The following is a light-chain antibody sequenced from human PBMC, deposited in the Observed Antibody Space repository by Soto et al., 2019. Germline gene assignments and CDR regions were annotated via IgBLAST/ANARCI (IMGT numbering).Light chain of an antibody. CDR3: QSADSSGTYVL. CDR1: ALPNQY. V-gene: IGLV3-25*03. CDR2: KDS. J-gene: IGLJ2*01. Sequence: SYELTQPPSVSVSPGQTARITCSGDALPNQYAFWYQQKPGQAPVLVIYKDSERPSGIPERFSGSGSGTTVTLTISAVQAEDEADYYCQSADSSGTYVLFGGGTKLTVL.